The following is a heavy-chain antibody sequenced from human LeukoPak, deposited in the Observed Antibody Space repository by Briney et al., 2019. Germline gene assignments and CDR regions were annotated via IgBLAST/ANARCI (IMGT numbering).Heavy chain of an antibody. J-gene: IGHJ3*02. Sequence: SETLSLTCVVSGYSLSSGYYWGWIRQPPGKGLEWIGSVFHSGSSYNNPSLKSRITISVDTSKNQFSLKLRSVTAADTAVYYCARDCSGGNCYTFDIWGQGTMVTVSS. CDR1: GYSLSSGYY. CDR3: ARDCSGGNCYTFDI. V-gene: IGHV4-38-2*02. D-gene: IGHD2-15*01. CDR2: VFHSGSS.